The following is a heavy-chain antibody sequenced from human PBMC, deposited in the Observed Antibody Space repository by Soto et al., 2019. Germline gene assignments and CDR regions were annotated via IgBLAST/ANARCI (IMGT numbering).Heavy chain of an antibody. D-gene: IGHD2-21*02. J-gene: IGHJ6*02. CDR3: ATDSRVVVVPAVGSPYDYYGMDV. CDR1: GYTFTSYG. CDR2: INAANGDT. Sequence: ASVKVSCKASGYTFTSYGTRWLRQAPRQRLEWMGWINAANGDTKYSQKFQGRVSMTTDTSTTTAYMELSSLRSEDTSVYYCATDSRVVVVPAVGSPYDYYGMDVWGQGTTVTVSS. V-gene: IGHV1-3*01.